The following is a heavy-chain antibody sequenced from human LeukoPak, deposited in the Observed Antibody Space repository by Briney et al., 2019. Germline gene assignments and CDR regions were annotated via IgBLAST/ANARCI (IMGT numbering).Heavy chain of an antibody. CDR3: ARVQQYYKFDY. CDR1: GFTFDDYD. J-gene: IGHJ4*02. D-gene: IGHD3-10*01. Sequence: GGSLRLSCAASGFTFDDYDLVWVRQAPGKGLEWVSGISWNGGRTAYADSVKGRFTISRDDAKNSLYLQLNSLRAEYTALYYCARVQQYYKFDYWGQGTLVTVSS. CDR2: ISWNGGRT. V-gene: IGHV3-20*04.